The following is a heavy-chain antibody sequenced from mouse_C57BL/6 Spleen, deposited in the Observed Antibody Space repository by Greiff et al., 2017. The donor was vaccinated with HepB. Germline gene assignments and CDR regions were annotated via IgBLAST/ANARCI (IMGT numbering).Heavy chain of an antibody. CDR2: IYPGDGDT. J-gene: IGHJ2*01. CDR1: GYAFSSYW. V-gene: IGHV1-80*01. CDR3: ARGDYSNYVPDY. D-gene: IGHD2-5*01. Sequence: QVQLQQSGAELVKPGASVKISCKASGYAFSSYWMNWVKQRPGKGLEWIGQIYPGDGDTNYNGKFKGKATLTADKSSSPAYMQLSSLTSEDSAVYFCARGDYSNYVPDYWGQGTTLTVSS.